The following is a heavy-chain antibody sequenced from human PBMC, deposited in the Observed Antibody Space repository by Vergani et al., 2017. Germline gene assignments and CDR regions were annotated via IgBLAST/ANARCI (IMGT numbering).Heavy chain of an antibody. CDR1: GFTFDDYA. V-gene: IGHV3-9*01. Sequence: EVQLVESGGGLVQPGRSLRLSCAASGFTFDDYAMHWVRQAPGKGLEWVSGISWNSGSIGYAVSVKGRFTISRDNAKNSLYLQMNSLRAEDTALYYCAKASYNWNDGFGDWYFDLWGRGTLVTVSS. D-gene: IGHD1-1*01. CDR3: AKASYNWNDGFGDWYFDL. J-gene: IGHJ2*01. CDR2: ISWNSGSI.